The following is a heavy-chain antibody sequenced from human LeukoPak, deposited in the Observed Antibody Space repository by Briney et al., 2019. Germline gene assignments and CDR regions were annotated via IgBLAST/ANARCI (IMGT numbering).Heavy chain of an antibody. CDR2: INHSGST. D-gene: IGHD3-22*01. CDR3: AGYYYDSRGYYTFQY. CDR1: GGSFSSYY. J-gene: IGHJ4*02. Sequence: PSETLSLTCAVYGGSFSSYYWSWIRQPPGKGLEWIGEINHSGSTNYNPSLKSRVTISVDTSKNQFSLKLSSLTAADTAVYYCAGYYYDSRGYYTFQYWGQGTLVTVSS. V-gene: IGHV4-34*01.